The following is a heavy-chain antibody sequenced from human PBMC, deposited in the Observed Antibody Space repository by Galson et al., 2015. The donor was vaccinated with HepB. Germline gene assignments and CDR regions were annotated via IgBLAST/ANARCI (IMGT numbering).Heavy chain of an antibody. CDR3: AKDRADY. Sequence: SLRLSCAASGFTFSSYGMHWVRQAPGKGLEWVAVISYDGSNKYYADSVKGRFTISRDNSKNTLYLQMNSLRAEDTAVYYCAKDRADYWGQGTLVTVSS. J-gene: IGHJ4*02. D-gene: IGHD3-10*01. V-gene: IGHV3-30*18. CDR2: ISYDGSNK. CDR1: GFTFSSYG.